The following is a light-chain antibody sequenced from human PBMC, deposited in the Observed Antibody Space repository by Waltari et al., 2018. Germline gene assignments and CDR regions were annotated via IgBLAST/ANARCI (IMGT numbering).Light chain of an antibody. CDR3: CSYAGRITFVV. J-gene: IGLJ2*01. Sequence: SALTQPASVSGSPGQSIPISCTGTNRDAGSYNHVSWYQQHPGKAPKLMIFEVTKRPSGVPNRFSGSKSGNTASLTISGLQAEDEADYYCCSYAGRITFVVFGGGTKLTVL. CDR1: NRDAGSYNH. V-gene: IGLV2-23*02. CDR2: EVT.